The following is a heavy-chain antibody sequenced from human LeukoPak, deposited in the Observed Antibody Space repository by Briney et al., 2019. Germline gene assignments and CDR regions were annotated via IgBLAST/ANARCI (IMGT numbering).Heavy chain of an antibody. Sequence: PGGSLRLSCAASGFTFSTYGMHWVRQAPGKGLEWVAVISYDGRNKYYADSVKGRSTISRDNSKNTLYVQMNSLRAEDTAVYYCTRGTGIAAAGSFFEYWGQGTLVIVSS. J-gene: IGHJ4*02. D-gene: IGHD6-13*01. CDR1: GFTFSTYG. CDR3: TRGTGIAAAGSFFEY. V-gene: IGHV3-30*19. CDR2: ISYDGRNK.